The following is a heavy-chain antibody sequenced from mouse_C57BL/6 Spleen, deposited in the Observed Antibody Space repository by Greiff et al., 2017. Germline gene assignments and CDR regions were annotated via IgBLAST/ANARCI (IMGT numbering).Heavy chain of an antibody. J-gene: IGHJ4*01. CDR1: GYTFTSYG. Sequence: QVQLQQSGAELARPGASVKLSCKASGYTFTSYGISWVKQRPGQGLEWIGEIYPRSGNTYYNEKFKGKATLTADKSSSTAYMELRSLTSEDSAVYFCARCYGDDGYAMDYWGQGTSVTVSS. D-gene: IGHD2-14*01. V-gene: IGHV1-81*01. CDR2: IYPRSGNT. CDR3: ARCYGDDGYAMDY.